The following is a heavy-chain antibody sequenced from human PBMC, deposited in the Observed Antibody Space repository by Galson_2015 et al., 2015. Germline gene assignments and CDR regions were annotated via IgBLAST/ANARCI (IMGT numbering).Heavy chain of an antibody. V-gene: IGHV3-23*01. CDR3: AKSPGYSSTWGDYFDY. J-gene: IGHJ4*02. CDR1: GFTFSSYA. D-gene: IGHD6-13*01. CDR2: VSGHGTTT. Sequence: SLRLSCAASGFTFSSYAMSWVRQAPGKGLEWVAAVSGHGTTTYYADSVKGRFTISGNSSKNTVFLQMNSLRAEDMAVYYCAKSPGYSSTWGDYFDYWGQGTLVTVSS.